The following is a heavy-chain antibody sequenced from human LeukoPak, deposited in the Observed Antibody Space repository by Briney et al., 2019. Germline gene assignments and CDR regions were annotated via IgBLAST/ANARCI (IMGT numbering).Heavy chain of an antibody. CDR1: GYRFTTLW. Sequence: GESLKISCKASGYRFTTLWIGWVRQMPGNGLEWMGVIFPGDSDTRYSPSLQGQVTISADKSNNTAYLQWSSLKASDTAMYFCARPRAATGNWYFDLWGRGTQVTVSS. CDR2: IFPGDSDT. CDR3: ARPRAATGNWYFDL. D-gene: IGHD6-13*01. V-gene: IGHV5-51*01. J-gene: IGHJ2*01.